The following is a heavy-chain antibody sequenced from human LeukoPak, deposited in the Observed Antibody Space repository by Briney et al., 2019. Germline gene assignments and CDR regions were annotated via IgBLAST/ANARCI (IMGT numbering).Heavy chain of an antibody. J-gene: IGHJ6*02. Sequence: PGGSLRLSCAASGFTFSSYAMHWVRQAPGKGLEWVAVISYDGSNKYYANSVKGRFTISRDNSKNTLYLQMNSLRAEDTAVYYCARDTMSHYYYYGMDVWGQGTTATVSS. V-gene: IGHV3-30-3*01. CDR3: ARDTMSHYYYYGMDV. CDR2: ISYDGSNK. D-gene: IGHD3-3*01. CDR1: GFTFSSYA.